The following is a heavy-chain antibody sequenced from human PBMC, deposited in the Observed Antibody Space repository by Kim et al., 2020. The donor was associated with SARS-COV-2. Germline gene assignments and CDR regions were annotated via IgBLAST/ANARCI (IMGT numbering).Heavy chain of an antibody. CDR1: GFTFSIYA. Sequence: GGSLRLSCAASGFTFSIYAMSWIRQAPGKGLEWVSAISGSGGRTYYADSVKGRFTISRDNSKNTLYLQMSSLRADDTAVYHCAKEGVIAVAGLDSLYYFDSWGPGTLVTVSS. D-gene: IGHD6-19*01. CDR2: ISGSGGRT. V-gene: IGHV3-23*01. J-gene: IGHJ4*02. CDR3: AKEGVIAVAGLDSLYYFDS.